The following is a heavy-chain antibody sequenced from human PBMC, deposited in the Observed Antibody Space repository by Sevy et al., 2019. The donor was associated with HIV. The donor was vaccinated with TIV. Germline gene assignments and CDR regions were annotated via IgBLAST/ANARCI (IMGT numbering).Heavy chain of an antibody. J-gene: IGHJ4*02. Sequence: GGSLRLSCAASGFTFSSYGMHRVRQAPGKGLEWVAVIWLDGSNKYYTDSVKGRFTISRDNSKNSLYLQMNSLRAEDTAVYYCARAYSSGSYAVDYWGQGTLVTVSS. CDR3: ARAYSSGSYAVDY. CDR2: IWLDGSNK. V-gene: IGHV3-33*01. CDR1: GFTFSSYG. D-gene: IGHD6-19*01.